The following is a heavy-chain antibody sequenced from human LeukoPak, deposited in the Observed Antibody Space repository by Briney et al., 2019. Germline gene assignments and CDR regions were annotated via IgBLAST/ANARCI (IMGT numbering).Heavy chain of an antibody. V-gene: IGHV3-74*01. D-gene: IGHD5-24*01. J-gene: IGHJ4*02. Sequence: AGGSLRLSCAASGFTFSSYWMHWVRQAPGKGLVWVSRINSDGSSTSYADSVKGRFTISRDNAKNTLYLQMNSLRAEDTAVYYCARDRDHPYIPLHEVATPGYWGQGTLVTVSS. CDR1: GFTFSSYW. CDR2: INSDGSST. CDR3: ARDRDHPYIPLHEVATPGY.